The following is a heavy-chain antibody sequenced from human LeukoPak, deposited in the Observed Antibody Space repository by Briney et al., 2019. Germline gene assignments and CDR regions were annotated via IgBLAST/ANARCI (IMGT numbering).Heavy chain of an antibody. Sequence: PGRSLRLSCAASGFRFADYAMHWVRQAPGKGLEWVSGITWNGGDIGYAESVKGRFTISRDNAKNSLYLQMNSLRAEDTAVYYCASFTYGSGSCYSDYWGQGTLVTVSS. CDR1: GFRFADYA. V-gene: IGHV3-9*01. CDR2: ITWNGGDI. CDR3: ASFTYGSGSCYSDY. D-gene: IGHD3-10*01. J-gene: IGHJ4*02.